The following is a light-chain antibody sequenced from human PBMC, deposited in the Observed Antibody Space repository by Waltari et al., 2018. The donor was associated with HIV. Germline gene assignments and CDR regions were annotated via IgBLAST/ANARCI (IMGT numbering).Light chain of an antibody. J-gene: IGKJ2*01. CDR1: QTVTRNF. CDR3: HQYGTSPQT. Sequence: EIVLTQSPRTLSVSPGERATLSCRASQTVTRNFLSWYQMKPGQAPRLLIFGASIRATGVPDKFSGSGSGTDFTLTIGRLEPEDFAVYYCHQYGTSPQTFGQGSKVEIK. CDR2: GAS. V-gene: IGKV3-20*01.